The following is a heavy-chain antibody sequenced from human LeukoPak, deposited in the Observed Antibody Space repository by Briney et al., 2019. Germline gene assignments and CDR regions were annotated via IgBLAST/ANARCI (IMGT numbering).Heavy chain of an antibody. J-gene: IGHJ4*02. CDR3: ARRAGAARPYYFDY. V-gene: IGHV4-59*01. Sequence: SETLSLTCTVSGGSISSYYWSWIRQPPGKGLEWIGYIYYSGSTNYNPSLKSRVTISVDTSKNQFSLKLSSVTAAGTAVYYCARRAGAARPYYFDYWGQGTLVTVSS. CDR1: GGSISSYY. D-gene: IGHD6-6*01. CDR2: IYYSGST.